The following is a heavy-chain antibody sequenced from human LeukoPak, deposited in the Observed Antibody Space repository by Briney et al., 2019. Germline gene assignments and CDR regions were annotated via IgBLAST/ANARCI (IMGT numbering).Heavy chain of an antibody. D-gene: IGHD3-10*01. CDR1: GYTFTGYY. CDR2: INPNSGGT. V-gene: IGHV1-2*02. J-gene: IGHJ4*02. Sequence: ASVKVSCQASGYTFTGYYMHWVRQAPGQGLEWMGWINPNSGGTNYAQKFQGRVTMTRDTSISTAYMELRSLRSDDTAVYYRARVDYYGSGSYYNPLYYFDYWGQGTLVTVSS. CDR3: ARVDYYGSGSYYNPLYYFDY.